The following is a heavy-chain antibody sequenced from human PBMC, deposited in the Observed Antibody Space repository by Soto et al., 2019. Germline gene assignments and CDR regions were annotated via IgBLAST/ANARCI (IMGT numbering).Heavy chain of an antibody. V-gene: IGHV1-69*02. CDR1: GTIFSSYT. Sequence: QVQLVQSGAEVKKPGSSVRVSCKASGTIFSSYTISWVRQAPGQGLEWMGRIIPILGETNSAQKFQGRVTPTADKSTNTAYMQLNSLRLEDTAVYYCASGLGVLMDDWGQGTTVTVSS. J-gene: IGHJ6*02. CDR3: ASGLGVLMDD. CDR2: IIPILGET.